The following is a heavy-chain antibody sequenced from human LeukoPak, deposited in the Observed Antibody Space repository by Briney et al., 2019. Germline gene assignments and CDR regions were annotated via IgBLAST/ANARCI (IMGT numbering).Heavy chain of an antibody. V-gene: IGHV3-11*01. J-gene: IGHJ4*02. CDR2: ISSSGSTI. D-gene: IGHD3-22*01. CDR3: ARDISKYYYDSSGYYN. CDR1: GFTFSDYY. Sequence: GGSLRLSCVASGFTFSDYYMSWIRQAPGEGLEWVSYISSSGSTIYYADSVKGRFTISRDNAKNSLYLQMNSLRAEDTAVYYCARDISKYYYDSSGYYNWGQGTLVTVSS.